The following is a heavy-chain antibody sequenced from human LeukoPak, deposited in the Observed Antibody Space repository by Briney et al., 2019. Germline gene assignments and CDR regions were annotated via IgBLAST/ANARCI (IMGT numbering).Heavy chain of an antibody. Sequence: GGSLRLSCVASGFTFSSYGMHWVRQAPGKGLEWVSAISGSGGSTYYADSVKGRFTISRDNSKNTLYLQMNSLRAEDTAVYYCAKGPRITMVRAFWGQGTLVTVSS. CDR3: AKGPRITMVRAF. D-gene: IGHD3-10*01. CDR2: ISGSGGST. J-gene: IGHJ4*02. CDR1: GFTFSSYG. V-gene: IGHV3-23*01.